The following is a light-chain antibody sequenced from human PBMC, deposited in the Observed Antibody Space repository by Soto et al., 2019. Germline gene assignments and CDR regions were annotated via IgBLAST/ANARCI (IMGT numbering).Light chain of an antibody. CDR1: QGISTY. Sequence: DIQLTQSPAFLSASVGDKVTITCRASQGISTYLAWYQQKPGKAPNLLIYSASTLQSGVPSRFSGSGSGTEFTLTISSLQPEDFATYFCQQINSYPVTFGGGPKVEIK. V-gene: IGKV1-9*01. CDR2: SAS. J-gene: IGKJ4*01. CDR3: QQINSYPVT.